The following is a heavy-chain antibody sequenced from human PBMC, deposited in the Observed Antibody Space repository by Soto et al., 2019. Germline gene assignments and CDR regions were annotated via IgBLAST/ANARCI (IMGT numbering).Heavy chain of an antibody. Sequence: PSETLSLTCAVSGGSISSSNWWSWVRQPPGKGLEWIGEIYHSGSTNYNPSLKSRVTISVDKSKNQLSLKLSSVTAADTAVYYCASWSLNCSGGSCFNWFDPWGQGTLVTVSS. CDR2: IYHSGST. D-gene: IGHD2-15*01. CDR3: ASWSLNCSGGSCFNWFDP. J-gene: IGHJ5*02. V-gene: IGHV4-4*02. CDR1: GGSISSSNW.